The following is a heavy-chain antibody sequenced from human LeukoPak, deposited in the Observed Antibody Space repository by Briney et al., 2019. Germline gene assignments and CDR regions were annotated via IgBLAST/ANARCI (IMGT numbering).Heavy chain of an antibody. CDR2: ISYDGSNK. CDR1: GFTFSSYA. Sequence: GGSLRLSCAASGFTFSSYAMHWVRQAPGKGLEWVAVISYDGSNKYYADSVKGRFTISRDNSKNTLYLQMNSLRAEDTAVYYCAKEDHSGYAGYYYYYMDVWGKGTTVTVSS. CDR3: AKEDHSGYAGYYYYYMDV. V-gene: IGHV3-30*04. D-gene: IGHD5-12*01. J-gene: IGHJ6*03.